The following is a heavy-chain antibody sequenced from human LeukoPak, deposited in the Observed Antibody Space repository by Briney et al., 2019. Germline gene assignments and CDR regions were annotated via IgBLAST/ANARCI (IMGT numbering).Heavy chain of an antibody. V-gene: IGHV1-8*02. CDR2: MNPNSGNT. CDR1: GYTFTSYG. CDR3: ARAHYDILTGYYYFDY. J-gene: IGHJ4*02. Sequence: ASVKVSCKASGYTFTSYGINWVRQATGQGLEWMGWMNPNSGNTGYAQKFQGRVTMTRNTTISTAYMELSSLRSEDTAVYYCARAHYDILTGYYYFDYWGQGTLVTVSS. D-gene: IGHD3-9*01.